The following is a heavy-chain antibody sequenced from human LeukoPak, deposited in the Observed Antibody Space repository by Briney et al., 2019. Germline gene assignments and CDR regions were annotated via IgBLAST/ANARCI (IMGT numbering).Heavy chain of an antibody. CDR1: GFIFSDAW. CDR3: TTYDSGGYYSDH. D-gene: IGHD3-22*01. Sequence: PGGSLRLSCAASGFIFSDAWMSWVRQAPGKGLEWVGRIKSKGDDGTADYAASVKGRFTISREDSENTLFLRLDSLKTEDTAVYYCTTYDSGGYYSDHWGQGTLVTVSS. J-gene: IGHJ5*02. V-gene: IGHV3-15*01. CDR2: IKSKGDDGTA.